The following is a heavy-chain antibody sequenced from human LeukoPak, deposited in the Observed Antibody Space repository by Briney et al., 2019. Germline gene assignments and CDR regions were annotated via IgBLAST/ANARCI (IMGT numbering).Heavy chain of an antibody. CDR1: GFTFSSYS. V-gene: IGHV3-21*01. D-gene: IGHD1-26*01. CDR3: ARGPSGSYKDY. CDR2: ISSSSSYI. Sequence: GGSLRLSCAASGFTFSSYSMNWVRQAPGKGLEWVSSISSSSSYIYYADSVKGRLTISRDNAKNSLYLQMNSLRSEDTAVYYCARGPSGSYKDYWGQGTLVTVSS. J-gene: IGHJ4*02.